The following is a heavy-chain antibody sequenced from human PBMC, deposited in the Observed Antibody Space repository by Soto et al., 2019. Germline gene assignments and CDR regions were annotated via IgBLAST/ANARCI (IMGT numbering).Heavy chain of an antibody. D-gene: IGHD6-25*01. J-gene: IGHJ6*02. Sequence: PGESLKISCKASGYIFTLYWIGWVRQMPGKGLEGMGIIYPGDSDTRYSPSFQGQVTISADKSISTASLQWSRLKASDTAVYYCARQSPTPGYYYFSYGMDVWGQGTTVTVSS. V-gene: IGHV5-51*01. CDR1: GYIFTLYW. CDR2: IYPGDSDT. CDR3: ARQSPTPGYYYFSYGMDV.